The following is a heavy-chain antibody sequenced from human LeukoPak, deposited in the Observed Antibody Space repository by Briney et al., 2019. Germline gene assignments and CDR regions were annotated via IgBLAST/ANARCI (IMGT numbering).Heavy chain of an antibody. CDR2: ISGSGVNT. V-gene: IGHV3-23*01. D-gene: IGHD2-15*01. Sequence: GGSLRLSCAASGFTFSSYVMSWVRQAPGKGLEWVSVISGSGVNTYYADSVKGRFTISRDNSKNTVYLHMNSLRAEDTAVYYCARDDIVVVVAAVNYYYYYMDVWGKGTTVTISS. CDR3: ARDDIVVVVAAVNYYYYYMDV. J-gene: IGHJ6*03. CDR1: GFTFSSYV.